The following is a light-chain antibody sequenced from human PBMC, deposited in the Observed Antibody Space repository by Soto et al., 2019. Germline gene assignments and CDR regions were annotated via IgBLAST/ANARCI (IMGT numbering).Light chain of an antibody. CDR3: AAWDDSLSGLV. Sequence: QSVLTQPPSASGTPGQRVTISCSGSSSNIGSNYVYWYQQFPGTAPKLLIYTTNQRPSGVPDRFSGSKSGTSASLAISGLRSEDEADYYCAAWDDSLSGLVFGGGTKVTVL. CDR2: TTN. V-gene: IGLV1-47*01. J-gene: IGLJ3*02. CDR1: SSNIGSNY.